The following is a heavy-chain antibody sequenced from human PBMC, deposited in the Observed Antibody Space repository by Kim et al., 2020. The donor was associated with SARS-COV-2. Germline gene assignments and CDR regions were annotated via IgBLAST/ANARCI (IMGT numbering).Heavy chain of an antibody. V-gene: IGHV3-30*07. D-gene: IGHD6-13*01. CDR3: ARKRAYSSSLWVANYYGMDV. J-gene: IGHJ6*02. Sequence: RFTISRDNSKITLYLQMNSLRAEDTAVYYCARKRAYSSSLWVANYYGMDVWGQGTTVTVSS.